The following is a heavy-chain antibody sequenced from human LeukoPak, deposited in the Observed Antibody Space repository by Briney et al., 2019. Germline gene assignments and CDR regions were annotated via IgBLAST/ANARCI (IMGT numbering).Heavy chain of an antibody. V-gene: IGHV4-59*01. D-gene: IGHD3-10*01. CDR1: GGSISSYY. CDR3: ASLWYGSGSYTQEYYFDY. J-gene: IGHJ4*02. CDR2: IYYSGST. Sequence: KPSETLSPTCTVSGGSISSYYWSWIRQPPGKGLEWIGYIYYSGSTNYNPSLKSRVTISVDTSKNQFSLKLSSVTAADTAVYYCASLWYGSGSYTQEYYFDYWGQGTLVTVSS.